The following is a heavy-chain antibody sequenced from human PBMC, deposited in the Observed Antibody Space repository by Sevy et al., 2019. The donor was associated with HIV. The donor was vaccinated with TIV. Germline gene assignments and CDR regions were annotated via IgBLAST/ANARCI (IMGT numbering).Heavy chain of an antibody. D-gene: IGHD4-17*01. CDR3: ARGVTTVTPFDY. CDR1: GFTFSDYW. V-gene: IGHV3-7*01. J-gene: IGHJ4*02. CDR2: IKQDGRDK. Sequence: GGSLRLSCTASGFTFSDYWMSWVRQAPGKGLEWVANIKQDGRDKHYVDSVKGRFTISRDNAKNSLYLQMNSLRAGDTAVYYCARGVTTVTPFDYWGQGTLVTVSS.